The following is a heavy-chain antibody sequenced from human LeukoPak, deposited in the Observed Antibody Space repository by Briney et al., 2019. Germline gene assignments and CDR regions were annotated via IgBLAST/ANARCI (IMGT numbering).Heavy chain of an antibody. CDR3: AKVNEWELRSGIFDY. D-gene: IGHD1-26*01. Sequence: SGGSLRLSCAASGFTFDDYAMHWVRQAPGKGLEWVSGISWNSGSIGYADSVKGRFTISRDNAKNSLYLQMNSLRAEDTALYYCAKVNEWELRSGIFDYWGQGTLVTVSS. CDR2: ISWNSGSI. CDR1: GFTFDDYA. V-gene: IGHV3-9*01. J-gene: IGHJ4*02.